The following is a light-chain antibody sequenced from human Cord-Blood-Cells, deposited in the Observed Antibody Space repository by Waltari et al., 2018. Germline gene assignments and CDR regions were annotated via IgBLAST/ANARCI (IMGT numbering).Light chain of an antibody. CDR2: CDS. V-gene: IGLV1-40*01. CDR3: QAYDSSLSGSV. CDR1: SSNIGAGYD. Sequence: QSVLTQPPSVSGAPGQRVTISCTGSSSNIGAGYDVHWYQQLPGTAPKLLIYCDSNRPSGVPDRFSGSKSCTSASLAITGLQAEDEADYYCQAYDSSLSGSVFGGGTKLTVL. J-gene: IGLJ3*02.